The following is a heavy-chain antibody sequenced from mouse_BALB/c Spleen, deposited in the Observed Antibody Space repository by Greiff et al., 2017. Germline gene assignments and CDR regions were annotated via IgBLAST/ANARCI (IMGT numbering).Heavy chain of an antibody. Sequence: QVQLQQSGAELAKPGASVKLSCTASGYTFTSYCMHWVQQRPGQGLEWIGYINPSTGYTEYNQKFKVKATLAADKSSSTAYMQLSSLTSEDSAVYYCARGLSTMNTAGFDYWGQGTTLTVSA. J-gene: IGHJ2*01. D-gene: IGHD2-4*01. CDR1: GYTFTSYC. CDR3: ARGLSTMNTAGFDY. V-gene: IGHV1-7*01. CDR2: INPSTGYT.